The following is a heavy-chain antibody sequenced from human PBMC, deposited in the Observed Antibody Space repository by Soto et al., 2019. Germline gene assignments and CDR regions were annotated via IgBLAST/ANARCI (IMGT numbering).Heavy chain of an antibody. J-gene: IGHJ5*02. V-gene: IGHV3-7*03. CDR1: GFTFSSYL. CDR2: IKRDGSEK. D-gene: IGHD6-13*01. Sequence: GGSLRLSCAASGFTFSSYLMSWVRQAPGKGLGWVANIKRDGSEKYYVDSVKGRVTISRDNAKNSLYLQMNSLRAEDTAVYYCARDASSSWYGGGVHFDPWGQGTLVTVSS. CDR3: ARDASSSWYGGGVHFDP.